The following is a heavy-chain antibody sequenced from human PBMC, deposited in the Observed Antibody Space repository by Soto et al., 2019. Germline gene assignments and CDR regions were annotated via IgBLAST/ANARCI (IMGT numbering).Heavy chain of an antibody. D-gene: IGHD2-15*01. J-gene: IGHJ4*02. CDR1: GGSINSDDFY. Sequence: QVQLQESGPGLVRPSQTLSLTCTVSGGSINSDDFYWSWIRQPPGEGLEWIGFIYYNGRTSYTPSLESRLAISLDPSTNQFSLRLSSVTAADTAVYYCARDRSSSPDYFDFWGPGTLVTVSS. CDR3: ARDRSSSPDYFDF. CDR2: IYYNGRT. V-gene: IGHV4-30-4*01.